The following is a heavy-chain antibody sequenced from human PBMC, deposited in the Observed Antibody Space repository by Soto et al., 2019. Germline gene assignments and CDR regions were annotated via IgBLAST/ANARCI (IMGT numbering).Heavy chain of an antibody. CDR2: IYYSGST. V-gene: IGHV4-59*08. J-gene: IGHJ6*03. Sequence: SETLSLTCTVSGGSISSYYWSWIRQPPGKGLEWIGYIYYSGSTNYNPSLKSRVTISVDTSKNQFSLKLSSVTAADTAVYYCARHGWSNYYYYMDVWGKGTTVTVSS. D-gene: IGHD2-8*02. CDR1: GGSISSYY. CDR3: ARHGWSNYYYYMDV.